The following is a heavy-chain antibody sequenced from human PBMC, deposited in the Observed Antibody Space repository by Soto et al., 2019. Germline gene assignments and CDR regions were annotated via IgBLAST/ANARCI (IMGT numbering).Heavy chain of an antibody. D-gene: IGHD1-26*01. CDR3: ARVRGKVGGAPRIFDY. V-gene: IGHV1-69*01. J-gene: IGHJ4*02. CDR1: GGTFSSYA. CDR2: IIPIFGTA. Sequence: QVQLVQSGAEVKKPGSSVKVSCKASGGTFSSYAISWVRQAPGQGLEWMGGIIPIFGTANYAQKFQGRVRITADESTSTAYMELSSVRSEDTAVYYCARVRGKVGGAPRIFDYWGQGTLVTVSS.